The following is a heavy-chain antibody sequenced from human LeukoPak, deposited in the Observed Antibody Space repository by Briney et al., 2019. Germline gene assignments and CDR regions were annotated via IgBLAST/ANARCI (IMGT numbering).Heavy chain of an antibody. Sequence: SETLSLTCTVSGGSISSGSYYWSWIRQPAGKGLEWIGRIYTSGSTNYNPSLKSRVTISVDTSKNQFSLKLSSVTAADTAVYYCATQRRDYGSGSYYSDYWGQGTLVTVSS. V-gene: IGHV4-61*02. CDR3: ATQRRDYGSGSYYSDY. D-gene: IGHD3-10*01. J-gene: IGHJ4*02. CDR2: IYTSGST. CDR1: GGSISSGSYY.